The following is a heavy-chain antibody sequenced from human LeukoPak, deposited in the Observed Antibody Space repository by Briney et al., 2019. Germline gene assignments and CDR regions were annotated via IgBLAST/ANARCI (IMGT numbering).Heavy chain of an antibody. V-gene: IGHV4-39*01. Sequence: PSETLSLTCTVSGGSISSSSYYWGWIRQPPGKGLEWIGSIYYSGSTYYNPSLKSRVTISVDTSKNQFSLKLSSVTAADTAVYYCARHGSWFGELNNWFDPWGQGTLVTVSS. CDR3: ARHGSWFGELNNWFDP. D-gene: IGHD3-10*01. CDR1: GGSISSSSYY. CDR2: IYYSGST. J-gene: IGHJ5*02.